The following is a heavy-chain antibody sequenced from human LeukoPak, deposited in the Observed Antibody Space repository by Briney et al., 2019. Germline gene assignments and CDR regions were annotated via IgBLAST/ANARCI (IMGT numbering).Heavy chain of an antibody. Sequence: GGSLGLSCAASGFTFSSYWMHWVRQAPGKGLVWVSRINSDGSTTSYADSVKGRFTISRDNAKNTLYLQMNSLRAEDTAVYYCARDDYGGRGEFDCWGQGTLVTVSS. J-gene: IGHJ4*02. D-gene: IGHD4-23*01. CDR2: INSDGSTT. CDR1: GFTFSSYW. CDR3: ARDDYGGRGEFDC. V-gene: IGHV3-74*01.